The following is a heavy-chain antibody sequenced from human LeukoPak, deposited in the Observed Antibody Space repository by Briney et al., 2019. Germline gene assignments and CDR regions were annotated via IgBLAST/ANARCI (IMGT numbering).Heavy chain of an antibody. CDR3: AREVYSSGWPFDY. Sequence: ASVKVSCKTSGYTFSDYYIHWIRQAPGQGLEWVGWINPNSGDTDYAQKFQGRVTVTRDTSISTAYMELGRLRSEDTAVYYCAREVYSSGWPFDYWGQGTLVTVSS. V-gene: IGHV1-2*02. CDR1: GYTFSDYY. D-gene: IGHD6-19*01. J-gene: IGHJ4*02. CDR2: INPNSGDT.